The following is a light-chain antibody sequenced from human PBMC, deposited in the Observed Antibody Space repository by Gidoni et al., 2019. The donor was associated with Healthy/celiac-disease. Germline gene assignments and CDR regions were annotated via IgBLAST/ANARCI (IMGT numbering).Light chain of an antibody. CDR1: QSVLYSSNNKNY. CDR2: LAS. J-gene: IGKJ1*01. Sequence: DIVMTQSPYSLPVSLGERATINSKSSQSVLYSSNNKNYLAWYQQKPGQPPKLLIYLASTRESGVPDRFSGSGSGTDFTLTISSLQAEDVAVYYCQQNYSTPWTFGQGTKVEIK. CDR3: QQNYSTPWT. V-gene: IGKV4-1*01.